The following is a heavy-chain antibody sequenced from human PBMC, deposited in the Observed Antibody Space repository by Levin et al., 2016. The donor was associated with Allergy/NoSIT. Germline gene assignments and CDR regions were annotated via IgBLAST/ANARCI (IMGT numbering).Heavy chain of an antibody. J-gene: IGHJ4*02. D-gene: IGHD6-13*01. CDR2: IYYSGST. Sequence: WIRQPPGKGLEWIGSIYYSGSTYYNPSLKSRVTISVDTSKNQFSLKLSSVTAADTAVYYCARGVSSSWYEGFDYWGQGTLVTVSS. V-gene: IGHV4-39*01. CDR3: ARGVSSSWYEGFDY.